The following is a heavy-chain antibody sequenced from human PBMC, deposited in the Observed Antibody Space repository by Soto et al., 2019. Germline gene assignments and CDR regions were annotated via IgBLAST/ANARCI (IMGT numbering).Heavy chain of an antibody. CDR3: ARLSDNFDY. CDR2: INSDGSST. D-gene: IGHD1-26*01. CDR1: GFTFSSYW. J-gene: IGHJ4*02. Sequence: GVSLRLSCAASGFTFSSYWMHWVRQAPGKGLVWVSRINSDGSSTTYANSVKGRFTISRDNAKNTLYLQMNSLRAEDTAVYYCARLSDNFDYWGQGTLVTVSS. V-gene: IGHV3-74*01.